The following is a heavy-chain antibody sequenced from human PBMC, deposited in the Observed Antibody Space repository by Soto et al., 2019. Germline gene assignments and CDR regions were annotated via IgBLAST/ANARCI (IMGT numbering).Heavy chain of an antibody. D-gene: IGHD2-2*01. Sequence: SETLSLTCTVSGGSISSGGYYWSWIRQHPGKGLEWIGYIYYSGSTYYNPSLKSRVTISVDTSKNQFSLKLSSVTAADTAVYYCARDRVVVVPAAIRQYYYYMDVWGKGTTVTVSS. CDR3: ARDRVVVVPAAIRQYYYYMDV. V-gene: IGHV4-31*03. CDR2: IYYSGST. J-gene: IGHJ6*03. CDR1: GGSISSGGYY.